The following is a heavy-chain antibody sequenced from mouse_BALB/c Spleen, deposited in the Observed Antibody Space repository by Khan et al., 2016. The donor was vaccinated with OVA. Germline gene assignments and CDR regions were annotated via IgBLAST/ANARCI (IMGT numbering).Heavy chain of an antibody. J-gene: IGHJ4*01. CDR3: ARWFDGYSSLYAIDF. CDR1: GFSLTSYG. D-gene: IGHD2-3*01. CDR2: IWSDGST. V-gene: IGHV2-6*02. Sequence: VQLQESGPGLVAPSQSLSITCTVSGFSLTSYGVHWVRQPPGKGLEWLVVIWSDGSTNYNSVLKSRLSISKDYSKSQVFLTMNSLQTDDTAIYYCARWFDGYSSLYAIDFLGQGTSVTVSS.